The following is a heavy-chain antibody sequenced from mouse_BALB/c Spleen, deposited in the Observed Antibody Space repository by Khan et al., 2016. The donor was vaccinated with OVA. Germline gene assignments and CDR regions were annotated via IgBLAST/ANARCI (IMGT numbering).Heavy chain of an antibody. V-gene: IGHV1S22*01. CDR2: IYPGSGST. CDR3: SRWRFRFAY. J-gene: IGHJ3*01. CDR1: GYTFTSYW. Sequence: LQQPGSELVRPGASVKLSCKASGYTFTSYWMHWVKQRPGKGLEWIGDIYPGSGSTNYDEKVKSKATLTVDTSSSTAYMQFSSLTSEDSEVCNCSRWRFRFAYWGQGSLVTGSA.